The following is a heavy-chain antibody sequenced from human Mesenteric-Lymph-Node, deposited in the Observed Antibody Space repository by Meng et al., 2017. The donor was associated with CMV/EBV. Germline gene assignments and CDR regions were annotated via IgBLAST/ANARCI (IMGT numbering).Heavy chain of an antibody. CDR3: ARGGGYCISTSCLRTGEF. D-gene: IGHD2-2*01. V-gene: IGHV4-34*01. CDR2: INHSGRT. Sequence: GSLSGYYWTWIRQPPGKGLEWIGEINHSGRTNYKPSLKSRVTIAVDTSNNQFSLKLTSVTAADTAVYYCARGGGYCISTSCLRTGEFWGQGTLVTVSS. J-gene: IGHJ4*02. CDR1: GSLSGYY.